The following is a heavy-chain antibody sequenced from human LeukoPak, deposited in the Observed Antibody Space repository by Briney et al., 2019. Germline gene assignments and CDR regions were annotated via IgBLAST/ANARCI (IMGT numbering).Heavy chain of an antibody. Sequence: SETLSLTCTVSGGSISSYYWGWIRQPPGKGLEWIGSIYYSGNTYCNSTLKSRVTISIDTSKNQFSLKLTSVTAADTAVYYCALLVAAPAYFDYWGQGTLVTVSS. CDR3: ALLVAAPAYFDY. D-gene: IGHD6-13*01. V-gene: IGHV4-39*01. CDR2: IYYSGNT. CDR1: GGSISSYY. J-gene: IGHJ4*02.